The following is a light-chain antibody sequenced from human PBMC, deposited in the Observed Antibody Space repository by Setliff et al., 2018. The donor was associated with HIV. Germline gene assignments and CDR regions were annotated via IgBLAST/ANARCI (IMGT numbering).Light chain of an antibody. CDR2: EVS. CDR3: SSYTTGSTLVV. CDR1: SSDVGGFNY. V-gene: IGLV2-14*01. Sequence: ALTQPASVSGSPGQSITISCTGSSSDVGGFNYVSWSQHHPGKAPKLLIYEVSNRPSGVSNRFSGSKSGNTASLTISGLQAEDEADYYCSSYTTGSTLVVFGTGTKVTVL. J-gene: IGLJ1*01.